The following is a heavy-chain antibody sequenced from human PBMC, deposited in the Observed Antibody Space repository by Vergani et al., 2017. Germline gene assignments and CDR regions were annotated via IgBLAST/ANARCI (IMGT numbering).Heavy chain of an antibody. Sequence: EVQLVESGGGLVQPGGSLKLSCAASGFTFSGSAMHWVRQASGKGLEWVGRIRSKANSYAKAYAASVKGRFTISRDDSKNTAYLQMNSLKTEDTAVYYCTSSVWSGYYIIPGWGQGTLVTVSS. V-gene: IGHV3-73*02. D-gene: IGHD3-3*01. CDR3: TSSVWSGYYIIPG. CDR2: IRSKANSYAK. J-gene: IGHJ4*02. CDR1: GFTFSGSA.